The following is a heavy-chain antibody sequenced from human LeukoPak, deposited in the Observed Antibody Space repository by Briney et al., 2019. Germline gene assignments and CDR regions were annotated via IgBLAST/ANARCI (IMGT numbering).Heavy chain of an antibody. Sequence: GSXRLSCAASGFTFSSYAMHWVRQAPGKGLEYVSAISSNGGSTYYANSVKGRSTISRDNSKNTLYLQMGSLRAEDMAVYYCARVGSSGTVKYFDYWGQGTLVTVSS. CDR1: GFTFSSYA. V-gene: IGHV3-64*01. D-gene: IGHD4-11*01. J-gene: IGHJ4*02. CDR2: ISSNGGST. CDR3: ARVGSSGTVKYFDY.